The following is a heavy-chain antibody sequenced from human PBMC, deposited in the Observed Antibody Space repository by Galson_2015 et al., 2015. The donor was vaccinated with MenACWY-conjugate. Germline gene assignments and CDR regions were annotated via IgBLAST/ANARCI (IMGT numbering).Heavy chain of an antibody. Sequence: QSGAEVTKPGESLKISCKGSGYNFIPYWIGWVRQMPGKGLEWVGLISPIDSKTRYSPAFQGQVTISADKSISTAYLQWSSLKASDTAMYYCARHPPGGRGLDVWGQGTTGTVSS. D-gene: IGHD1-26*01. J-gene: IGHJ6*02. CDR1: GYNFIPYW. CDR2: ISPIDSKT. CDR3: ARHPPGGRGLDV. V-gene: IGHV5-51*01.